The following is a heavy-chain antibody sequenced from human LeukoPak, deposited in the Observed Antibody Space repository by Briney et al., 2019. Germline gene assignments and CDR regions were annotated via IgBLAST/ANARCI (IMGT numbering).Heavy chain of an antibody. J-gene: IGHJ4*02. Sequence: GGSLRLSCAASGLTVSSNCMSWVRQAPGKGLEWVSFIYSGGNTYYTDSVKGRFTISRDNSKNTIHLQMNSLRAEYTAMYYCARRDGDYSHPYDYWGQGTLVTVSS. CDR3: ARRDGDYSHPYDY. V-gene: IGHV3-53*01. D-gene: IGHD3-22*01. CDR1: GLTVSSNC. CDR2: IYSGGNT.